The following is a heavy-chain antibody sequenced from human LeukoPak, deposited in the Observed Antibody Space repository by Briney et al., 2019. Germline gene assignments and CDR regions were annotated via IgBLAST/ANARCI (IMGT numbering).Heavy chain of an antibody. CDR2: IYSGGST. V-gene: IGHV3-53*01. Sequence: GGSLRLSCAASGFTVSSNYMSWVRQAPGKGLEWVSIIYSGGSTYYAYSVKGRFIISRYISKNTVYLQMKSLRAEDTAVYYCARGPIRGPPSFFDYWGQGTLVAVSS. CDR3: ARGPIRGPPSFFDY. J-gene: IGHJ4*02. D-gene: IGHD3-3*02. CDR1: GFTVSSNY.